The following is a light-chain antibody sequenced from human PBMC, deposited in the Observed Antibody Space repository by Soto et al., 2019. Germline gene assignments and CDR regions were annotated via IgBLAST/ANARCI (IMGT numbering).Light chain of an antibody. J-gene: IGLJ2*01. CDR2: DVS. Sequence: QSVLTQPASVSGSPGQSITISCTGTRSDVGSHSAVSWYQQDPGKAPRLIIYDVSQRPSGVSNRFSGSKSGNTASLTISGLQAEDEANYYCCSYAGSSTVVFGGGTKLTVL. CDR1: RSDVGSHSA. CDR3: CSYAGSSTVV. V-gene: IGLV2-23*02.